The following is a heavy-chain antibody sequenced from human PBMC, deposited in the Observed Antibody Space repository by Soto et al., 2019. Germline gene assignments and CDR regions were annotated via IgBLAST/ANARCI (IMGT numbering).Heavy chain of an antibody. CDR3: AAIIAVAGTERDRFDY. CDR2: INHSGST. J-gene: IGHJ4*02. CDR1: GGSFSGYY. Sequence: TFEPLSVTCAVYGGSFSGYYWSRISKPPGKGLEWIGEINHSGSTNYNPSLKSRVTISVDTSKNQFSLKLSSVTAADTAVYYCAAIIAVAGTERDRFDYWGQGTLVTV. V-gene: IGHV4-34*01. D-gene: IGHD6-19*01.